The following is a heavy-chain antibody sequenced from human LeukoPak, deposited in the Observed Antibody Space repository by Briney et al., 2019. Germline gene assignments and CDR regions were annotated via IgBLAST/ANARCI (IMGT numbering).Heavy chain of an antibody. J-gene: IGHJ4*02. Sequence: PGGSLRLSCAASGLTFSSYWMSWVRQAPGKGLEWVSYISSSSSTIYYADSVKGRFTISRDNAKNSLYLQMNSLRAEDTAVYYCAREGWDYWGQGTLVTVSS. CDR1: GLTFSSYW. CDR3: AREGWDY. D-gene: IGHD2-15*01. V-gene: IGHV3-48*01. CDR2: ISSSSSTI.